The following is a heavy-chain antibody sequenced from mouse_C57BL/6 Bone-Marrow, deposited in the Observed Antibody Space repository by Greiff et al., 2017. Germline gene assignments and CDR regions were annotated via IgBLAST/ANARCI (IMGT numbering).Heavy chain of an antibody. J-gene: IGHJ4*01. D-gene: IGHD1-1*01. CDR2: IYPGSGST. CDR1: GYTFTSYW. V-gene: IGHV1-55*01. Sequence: QVQLKQPGAELVKPGASVKMSCKASGYTFTSYWITWVKQRPGQGLEWIGDIYPGSGSTNYNGKFKSKATLTVDTSSSTAYMQLSSLTSENSAVYYCASFSHYYGSSYGYYAMDYWGQGTSVTVSS. CDR3: ASFSHYYGSSYGYYAMDY.